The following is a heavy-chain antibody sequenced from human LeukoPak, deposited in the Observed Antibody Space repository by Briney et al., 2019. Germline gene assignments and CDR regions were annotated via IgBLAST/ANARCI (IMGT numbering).Heavy chain of an antibody. V-gene: IGHV3-9*01. CDR2: ISWNGGDI. J-gene: IGHJ4*02. D-gene: IGHD2-21*01. CDR1: GFSFDDYG. CDR3: AKKSGDHFHFDF. Sequence: PGGSLRLSCAASGFSFDDYGMHWVRQAPGKGLEWVSGISWNGGDIAYADSVKGRFTISRDNAKNTVYLQMNSLRAEDTAVYHCAKKSGDHFHFDFWGQGTLVTVSS.